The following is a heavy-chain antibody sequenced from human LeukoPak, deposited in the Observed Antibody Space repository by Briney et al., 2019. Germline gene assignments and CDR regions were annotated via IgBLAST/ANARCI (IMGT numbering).Heavy chain of an antibody. D-gene: IGHD6-19*01. CDR3: AGRAQTTGWSFDY. V-gene: IGHV4-59*10. Sequence: SETLSLTCAVYGESFSGHYWSWIRQPAGKGLEWIGQIHTSGSTNYNPSLKSRVAMSVDTSKNQFSLELSSVTAADTAVYYCAGRAQTTGWSFDYWGQGALVTVSS. CDR2: IHTSGST. J-gene: IGHJ4*02. CDR1: GESFSGHY.